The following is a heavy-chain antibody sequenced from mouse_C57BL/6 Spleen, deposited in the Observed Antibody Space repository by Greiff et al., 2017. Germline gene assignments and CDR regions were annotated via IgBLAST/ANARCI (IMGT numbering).Heavy chain of an antibody. CDR2: IWRGGST. V-gene: IGHV2-5*01. CDR1: GFSLTSYG. D-gene: IGHD2-4*01. J-gene: IGHJ1*03. CDR3: AKKEIYYDYDDGYFEV. Sequence: VQLQQSGPGLVQPSQSLSITCTVSGFSLTSYGVHWVRQSPGKGLAWLGVIWRGGSTDYNAAFMSRLSITKDNSKSQVFFKMNSLQADDTAIYYCAKKEIYYDYDDGYFEVWGTGTTVTVSS.